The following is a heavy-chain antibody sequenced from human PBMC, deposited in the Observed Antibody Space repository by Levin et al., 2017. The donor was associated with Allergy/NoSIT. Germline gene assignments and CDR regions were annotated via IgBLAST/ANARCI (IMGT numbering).Heavy chain of an antibody. J-gene: IGHJ5*02. D-gene: IGHD3-10*01. V-gene: IGHV4-31*03. CDR2: ITYNGIT. CDR1: GGSLDSGGYY. Sequence: SETLSLTCTVSGGSLDSGGYYWSWIRQHPGEGLEWIGYITYNGITYYNPSLRSRVTMSVHTSRNQFYLNLRSVSAADTAIYYCARVITASARWFDPWGQGTLVTVSS. CDR3: ARVITASARWFDP.